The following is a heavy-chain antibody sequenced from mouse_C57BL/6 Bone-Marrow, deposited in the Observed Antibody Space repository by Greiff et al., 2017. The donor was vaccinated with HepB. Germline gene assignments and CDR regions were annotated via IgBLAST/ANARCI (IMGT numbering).Heavy chain of an antibody. D-gene: IGHD1-1*01. CDR3: VRQSTTVVALDY. CDR2: IRSKSNNYAT. CDR1: GFSFNTYA. V-gene: IGHV10-1*01. Sequence: EVHLVESGGGLVQPKGSLKLSCAASGFSFNTYAMNWVRQAPGKGLEWVARIRSKSNNYATYYADSVKDRFTISRDDSESMLYLQMNNLKTEDTAMYYCVRQSTTVVALDYWGQGTTLTVSS. J-gene: IGHJ2*01.